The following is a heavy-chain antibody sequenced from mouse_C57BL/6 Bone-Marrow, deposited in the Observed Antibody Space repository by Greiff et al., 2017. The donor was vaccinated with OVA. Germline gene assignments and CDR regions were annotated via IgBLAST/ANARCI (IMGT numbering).Heavy chain of an antibody. Sequence: VHLVESGAELARPGASVKMSCKASGYTFTSYTMHWVKQRPGQGLEWIGYINPSSGYTKYNQKFKDKATLTADKSSSTAYMQLSSLTSEDSAVYYGAGGCLYYDGFAYWGQGTLVTVSA. J-gene: IGHJ3*01. CDR2: INPSSGYT. CDR1: GYTFTSYT. D-gene: IGHD2-4*01. CDR3: AGGCLYYDGFAY. V-gene: IGHV1-4*01.